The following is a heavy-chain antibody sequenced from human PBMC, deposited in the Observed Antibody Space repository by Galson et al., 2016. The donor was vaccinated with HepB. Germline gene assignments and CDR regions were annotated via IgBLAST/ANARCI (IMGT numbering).Heavy chain of an antibody. V-gene: IGHV1-3*01. Sequence: SVKVSCKASGYTFTTYDIHWVRQAPGQRLEWMGWINGANGNTKYSQKFQGRVTITRDTSATTAYMELSSLRSEDTAAYYCARNVLRYFDAFDMWGQGTMVTVSS. CDR2: INGANGNT. CDR1: GYTFTTYD. D-gene: IGHD3-9*01. CDR3: ARNVLRYFDAFDM. J-gene: IGHJ3*02.